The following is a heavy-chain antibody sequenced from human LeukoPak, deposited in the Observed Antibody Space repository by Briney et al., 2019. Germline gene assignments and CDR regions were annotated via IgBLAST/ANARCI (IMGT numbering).Heavy chain of an antibody. Sequence: SETLSLTCTVSGGSISSSSYYWGWIRQPPGKGLEWIGSIYYSGSTYYNPSLKSRVTISVDTSKNQFSLKLSSVTAADTAVYYCARDWTAFDIWGQGTMVTVSS. J-gene: IGHJ3*02. D-gene: IGHD3/OR15-3a*01. CDR1: GGSISSSSYY. V-gene: IGHV4-39*07. CDR3: ARDWTAFDI. CDR2: IYYSGST.